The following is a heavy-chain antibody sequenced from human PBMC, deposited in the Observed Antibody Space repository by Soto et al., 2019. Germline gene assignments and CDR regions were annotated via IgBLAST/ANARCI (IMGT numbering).Heavy chain of an antibody. CDR1: GFTFSTYS. CDR2: ISSSSSTI. Sequence: GGSLRLSCAASGFTFSTYSMNWVRQAPGKGLEWVSYISSSSSTILYTDSVKGRVTFTRDTSAGTVYMQLSSLTSEDTAVYYCARDDSGFSGSHYIDYFNYWGQGALVTVSS. CDR3: ARDDSGFSGSHYIDYFNY. J-gene: IGHJ4*02. D-gene: IGHD1-26*01. V-gene: IGHV3-48*01.